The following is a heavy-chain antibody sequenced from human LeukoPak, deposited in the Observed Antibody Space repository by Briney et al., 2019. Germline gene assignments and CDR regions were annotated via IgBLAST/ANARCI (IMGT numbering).Heavy chain of an antibody. V-gene: IGHV3-30-3*01. CDR1: GFTFGSYA. J-gene: IGHJ5*02. Sequence: GGSLRLSCAASGFTFGSYAMHWVSQAPGKGLEWVAVISYDGSNKYYADSVKGRFTISRDNSKNTLYLQMNSLRAEDTAVYYCARARGDNWFDPWGQGTLVTVSS. CDR2: ISYDGSNK. CDR3: ARARGDNWFDP.